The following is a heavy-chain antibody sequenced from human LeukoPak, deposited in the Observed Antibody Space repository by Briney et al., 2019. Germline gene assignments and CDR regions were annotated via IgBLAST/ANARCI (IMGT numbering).Heavy chain of an antibody. D-gene: IGHD5-24*01. CDR1: GFTFSSYA. CDR2: ISGSGGST. Sequence: GGSLRLSCAASGFTFSSYAMSWVRQAPGKGLEWVSGISGSGGSTYYGDSVKGRFTISRDNSKNTLYLQMNNLRAEDTAVYYCAKEELEMASITGSDNWGQGTLVTGSS. J-gene: IGHJ4*02. CDR3: AKEELEMASITGSDN. V-gene: IGHV3-23*01.